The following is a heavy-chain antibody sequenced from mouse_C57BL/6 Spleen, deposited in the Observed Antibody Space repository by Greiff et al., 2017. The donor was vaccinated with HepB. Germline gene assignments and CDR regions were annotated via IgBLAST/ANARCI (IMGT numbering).Heavy chain of an antibody. D-gene: IGHD1-1*01. J-gene: IGHJ2*01. CDR2: IDPSDSET. CDR3: AREGITTGVAHFDY. Sequence: VQLQQPGAELVRPGSSVKLSCKASGYTFTSYWMHWVKQRPIQSLEWIGNIDPSDSETHYNQKFKDKATLTVDKSSSTAYMQLNSLTSEDSAVYYCAREGITTGVAHFDYWGQGTTLTVSS. V-gene: IGHV1-52*01. CDR1: GYTFTSYW.